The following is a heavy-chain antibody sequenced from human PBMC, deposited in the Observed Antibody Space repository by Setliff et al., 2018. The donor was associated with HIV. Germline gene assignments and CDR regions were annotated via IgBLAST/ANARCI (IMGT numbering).Heavy chain of an antibody. CDR2: INHSGNT. J-gene: IGHJ6*03. V-gene: IGHV4-34*01. D-gene: IGHD1-26*01. CDR1: GDSFSGYD. Sequence: SESLSLTCAVYGDSFSGYDWSWIRQPPGQGLEWIGEINHSGNTKYNPSLKSRVTISVDTSKNQFSLRLTSVTAADTAVYYCARGFSRQYLFSGYMDVWGKGTTVTVSS. CDR3: ARGFSRQYLFSGYMDV.